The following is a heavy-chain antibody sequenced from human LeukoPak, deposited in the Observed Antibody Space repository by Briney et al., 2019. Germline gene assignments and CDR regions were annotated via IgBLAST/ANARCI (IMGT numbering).Heavy chain of an antibody. Sequence: PGGSLRLSCAASGFAVSTNYMSWVRQAPGKGLEWVSVIYSGGSTYYADSVKGRFTISRDTSGSTLYLQMNSLRAEDTAIYYCARQHTAGYYYYGLDVWGQGTTVTVSS. D-gene: IGHD2-21*01. V-gene: IGHV3-53*01. J-gene: IGHJ6*02. CDR1: GFAVSTNY. CDR2: IYSGGST. CDR3: ARQHTAGYYYYGLDV.